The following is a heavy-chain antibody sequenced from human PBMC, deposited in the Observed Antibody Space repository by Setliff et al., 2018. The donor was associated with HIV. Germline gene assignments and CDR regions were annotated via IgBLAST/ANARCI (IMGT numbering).Heavy chain of an antibody. CDR3: VRDRPNWYANSGIFDQ. J-gene: IGHJ4*02. CDR2: IKEDGSVK. Sequence: GGSLRLSCAASGFNINTYWMGWVRQGPGKGLGWVANIKEDGSVKNYVDSARGRFIISRDNAEKSLFLHMSSLRADDSAVYYCVRDRPNWYANSGIFDQWGQGTLVTVSS. V-gene: IGHV3-7*03. CDR1: GFNINTYW. D-gene: IGHD2-8*01.